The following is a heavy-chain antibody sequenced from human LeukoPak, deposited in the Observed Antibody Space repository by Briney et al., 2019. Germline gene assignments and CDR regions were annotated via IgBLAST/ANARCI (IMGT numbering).Heavy chain of an antibody. D-gene: IGHD2-15*01. V-gene: IGHV4-34*01. CDR2: INHSGST. J-gene: IGHJ4*02. CDR1: GGSFSAYY. Sequence: SENLSLTCTVSGGSFSAYYWSWIRQPPGKGLEWIGEINHSGSTNFNPSLKSRVTMSLDTSKNQFSLNLSSVTAADTAVYYCARGQVVRDYWGQGTLVTVSS. CDR3: ARGQVVRDY.